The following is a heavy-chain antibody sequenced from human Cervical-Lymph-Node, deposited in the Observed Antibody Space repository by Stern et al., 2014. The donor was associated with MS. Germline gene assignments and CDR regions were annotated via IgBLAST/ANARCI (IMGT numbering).Heavy chain of an antibody. CDR1: GYPLSELA. J-gene: IGHJ4*02. Sequence: QVQLVQSGAEVKKPGASVTVSCNVSGYPLSELAIHWLRQLPTYGLEWLGRFYPEDGETVHAQRLQGRLPMTKDTTTGTAYMTLTALTSDDTAVYYCATDRGVKWGPGTLVAVSS. CDR3: ATDRGVK. CDR2: FYPEDGET. D-gene: IGHD3-10*01. V-gene: IGHV1-24*01.